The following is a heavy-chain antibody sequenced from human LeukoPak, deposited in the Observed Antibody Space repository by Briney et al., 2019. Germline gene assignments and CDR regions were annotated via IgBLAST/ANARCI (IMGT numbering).Heavy chain of an antibody. Sequence: PSETLSLTCAVYGGSFSSYYWGWIRQPPGKGLEWIGSIYYSGSTYYNPSLKSRVTISVDTSKNQFSLKLSSVTAADTAVYYCARLSGYDSDYWGQGTLVTVSS. CDR3: ARLSGYDSDY. D-gene: IGHD5-12*01. J-gene: IGHJ4*02. CDR1: GGSFSSYY. CDR2: IYYSGST. V-gene: IGHV4-39*01.